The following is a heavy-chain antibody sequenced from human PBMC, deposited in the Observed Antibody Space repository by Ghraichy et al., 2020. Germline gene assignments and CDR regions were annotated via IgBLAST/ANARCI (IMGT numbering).Heavy chain of an antibody. D-gene: IGHD3-10*01. Sequence: SETLSLICSVSGGSINNYDWNWIRQPPGEGLEWIGNIYYSGSTIYNPSLKSRVTISLETSKNQFSLKLTSVTAADTAVYYCARGLPTAYGSGTYYNPFDYWGQGTLVTVSS. V-gene: IGHV4-59*01. CDR2: IYYSGST. CDR1: GGSINNYD. J-gene: IGHJ4*02. CDR3: ARGLPTAYGSGTYYNPFDY.